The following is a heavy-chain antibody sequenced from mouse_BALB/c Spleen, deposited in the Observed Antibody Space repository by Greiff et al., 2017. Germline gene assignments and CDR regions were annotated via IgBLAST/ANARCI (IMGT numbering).Heavy chain of an antibody. CDR1: GYAFSSYW. Sequence: VHLVESGAELVRPGSSVKISCKASGYAFSSYWMNWVKQRPGQGLEWIGQIYPGDGDTNYNGKFKGKATLTADKSSSTAYMQLSSLTSEDSAVYFCARSPAYYGNFDYWGQGTTLTVSS. CDR2: IYPGDGDT. J-gene: IGHJ2*01. CDR3: ARSPAYYGNFDY. V-gene: IGHV1-80*01. D-gene: IGHD2-10*01.